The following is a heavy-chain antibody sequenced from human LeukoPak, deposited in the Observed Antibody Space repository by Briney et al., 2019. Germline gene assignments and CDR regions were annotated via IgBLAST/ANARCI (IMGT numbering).Heavy chain of an antibody. V-gene: IGHV3-11*01. CDR3: ARDPTNYYDSSGYYPRYFDY. J-gene: IGHJ4*02. CDR2: ISSSGSTI. D-gene: IGHD3-22*01. Sequence: GGSLRLSCAASGFTFDDYGMSWVRQAPGKGLEWVSYISSSGSTIYYADSVKGRFTISRDNAKNSLYLQMNSLRAEDTAVYYCARDPTNYYDSSGYYPRYFDYWGQGTLVTVSS. CDR1: GFTFDDYG.